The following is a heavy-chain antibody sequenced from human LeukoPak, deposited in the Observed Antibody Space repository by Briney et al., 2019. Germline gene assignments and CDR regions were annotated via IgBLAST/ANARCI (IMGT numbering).Heavy chain of an antibody. CDR1: GFTFSSYA. CDR2: ISGSGGST. J-gene: IGHJ4*02. D-gene: IGHD4-17*01. Sequence: GGSLRLSCAASGFTFSSYAMSWVRQAPGKGPEWVSAISGSGGSTYYADSVKGRFTISRDNSKNTLYLQMNSLRAEDTAVYYCAKGLSYYGDYEFDYWGQGTLVTVSS. V-gene: IGHV3-23*01. CDR3: AKGLSYYGDYEFDY.